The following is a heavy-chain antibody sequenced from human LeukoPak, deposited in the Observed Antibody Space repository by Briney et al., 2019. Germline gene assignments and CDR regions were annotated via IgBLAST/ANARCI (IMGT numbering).Heavy chain of an antibody. CDR1: GDSISSYY. V-gene: IGHV4-59*01. J-gene: IGHJ4*02. CDR3: ASTPRYCSGGSCYRRPPYYFDY. CDR2: IYYPGST. Sequence: SETLSLTRTVSGDSISSYYWSWIPQPPRKGLEWGGHIYYPGSTNYNPSPRSRVTISADTSKNQFSLKLSSVTAADTAVYYCASTPRYCSGGSCYRRPPYYFDYWGQGTLVTVSS. D-gene: IGHD2-15*01.